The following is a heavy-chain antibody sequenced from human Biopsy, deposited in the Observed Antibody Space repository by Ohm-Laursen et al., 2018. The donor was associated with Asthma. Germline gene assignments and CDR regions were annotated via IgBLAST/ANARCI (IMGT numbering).Heavy chain of an antibody. CDR2: ISYGGKT. CDR1: GGSMTPTSHY. Sequence: PSETLSLTCTVSGGSMTPTSHYWDWIRQAPGKGLEWIGYISYGGKTSYNPSLKNRVTISRDTSKNQFSLRLTSVTAADTAVYFCARRITIFGVAQKDHGMDAWGQGTTVIVSS. D-gene: IGHD3-3*01. CDR3: ARRITIFGVAQKDHGMDA. V-gene: IGHV4-39*01. J-gene: IGHJ6*02.